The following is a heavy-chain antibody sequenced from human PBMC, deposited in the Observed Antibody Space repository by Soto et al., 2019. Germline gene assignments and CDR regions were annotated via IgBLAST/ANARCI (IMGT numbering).Heavy chain of an antibody. J-gene: IGHJ4*02. CDR3: ARETRLRSSGWPYCCSF. D-gene: IGHD6-19*01. CDR1: GFTLSSYS. CDR2: ISGSGGTI. Sequence: EVQLVESGGGLVQPGGSLRLSCAASGFTLSSYSMHWVRQAPGKGLEWVSYISGSGGTIYYADSVKGRFTISRDNAKNSLSVQMNSLRDEDTAVDFCARETRLRSSGWPYCCSFWCQGTRVTVSS. V-gene: IGHV3-48*02.